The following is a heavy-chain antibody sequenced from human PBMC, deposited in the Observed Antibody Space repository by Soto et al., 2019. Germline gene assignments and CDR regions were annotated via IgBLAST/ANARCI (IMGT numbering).Heavy chain of an antibody. CDR1: GGSLSSGDYY. V-gene: IGHV4-30-4*01. CDR3: ARAGKNGAFDY. J-gene: IGHJ4*02. CDR2: IYYSGST. Sequence: ASETLSLTCTVSGGSLSSGDYYWSWIRQPPGKGLEWIGYIYYSGSTYYNPSLKSRVTISVDTSKNQFSLKLSSVAAADTAVDDCARAGKNGAFDYWGKGTLVTVSS. D-gene: IGHD3-10*01.